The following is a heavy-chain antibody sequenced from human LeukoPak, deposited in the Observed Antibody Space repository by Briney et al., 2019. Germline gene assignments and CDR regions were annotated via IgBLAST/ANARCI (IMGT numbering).Heavy chain of an antibody. D-gene: IGHD6-13*01. CDR3: ARAYSSTWKHYWHFDL. J-gene: IGHJ2*01. Sequence: SETLSLTCIVSGGSISSYYWSWIRQPPGKGLEWIGYIYYSGSTNYNPSHKSRVTISVDTSKKQFSLKLSSVTAADTAVYYCARAYSSTWKHYWHFDLWGRGTLVTVSS. CDR1: GGSISSYY. CDR2: IYYSGST. V-gene: IGHV4-59*01.